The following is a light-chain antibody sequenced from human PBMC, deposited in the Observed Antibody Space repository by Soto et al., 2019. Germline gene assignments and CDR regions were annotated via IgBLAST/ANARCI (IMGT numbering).Light chain of an antibody. CDR3: QQYNSYWT. V-gene: IGKV1-5*01. J-gene: IGKJ1*01. CDR1: QSISNW. CDR2: DAS. Sequence: DIQMTQSPSTLSASVGDSVTITCRASQSISNWLAWYQQKPGKAPKLLIYDASSLESGVPSRFSGSGSGTEFTLTISSLQPDDFATYYCQQYNSYWTFGQGTKV.